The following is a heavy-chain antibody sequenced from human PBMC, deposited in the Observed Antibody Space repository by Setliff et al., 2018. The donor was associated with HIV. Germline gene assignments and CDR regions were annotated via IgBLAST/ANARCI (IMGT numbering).Heavy chain of an antibody. Sequence: SETLSLTCTVSGDSISSYSWNWIRQPPGEGLEWIGYIYTSGNTNYNPSLQSRVTMSVDMSKNQFSLNLNSVTAADTAVYYCARRAVQDGTVTSSNWFDPWGQGTLVTVSS. CDR3: ARRAVQDGTVTSSNWFDP. CDR1: GDSISSYS. J-gene: IGHJ5*02. D-gene: IGHD1-7*01. V-gene: IGHV4-4*09. CDR2: IYTSGNT.